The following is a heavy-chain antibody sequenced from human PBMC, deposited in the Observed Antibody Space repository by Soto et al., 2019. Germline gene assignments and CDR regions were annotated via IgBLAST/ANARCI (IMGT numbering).Heavy chain of an antibody. V-gene: IGHV1-69*01. Sequence: QMQLVQSGAEVKKPGSSVKVSCKASGGTFSSYAISWVRQAPGQGLKWKGGINPIFGTANYAQKFQGRVTITADESTSTAYMELSSLRSEDTAVYYCARDRGGGGWYKGDYWGQGTLVTVSS. CDR1: GGTFSSYA. D-gene: IGHD6-19*01. J-gene: IGHJ4*02. CDR3: ARDRGGGGWYKGDY. CDR2: INPIFGTA.